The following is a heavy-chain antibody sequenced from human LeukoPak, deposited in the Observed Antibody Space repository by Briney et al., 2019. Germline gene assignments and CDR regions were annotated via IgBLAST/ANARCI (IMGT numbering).Heavy chain of an antibody. V-gene: IGHV3-33*01. D-gene: IGHD6-13*01. CDR3: ARDSGAAADSDAFDI. J-gene: IGHJ3*02. CDR2: IWYDGGNK. Sequence: GGSLRLSCAASGFTFSSYGMHWVRQAPGKGLEWVAVIWYDGGNKYYADSVKGRFTISRDNSKNTLYLQMNSLRAEDTAVYYCARDSGAAADSDAFDIWGQGTMVTVSS. CDR1: GFTFSSYG.